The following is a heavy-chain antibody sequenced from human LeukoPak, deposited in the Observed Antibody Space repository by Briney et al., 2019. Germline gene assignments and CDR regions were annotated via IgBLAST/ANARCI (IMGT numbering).Heavy chain of an antibody. V-gene: IGHV3-30*09. CDR3: AREGGYCSGTNCYHFAFDI. CDR1: GFTFSSYA. D-gene: IGHD2-2*01. J-gene: IGHJ3*02. CDR2: ISDDGSNK. Sequence: GGSLRPSCAASGFTFSSYAMHWVRQAPGKGLEWVAVISDDGSNKNYADSVKGRFAISRDNSKNTLYLQMNSLRAEDTAMYYCAREGGYCSGTNCYHFAFDIWGQGTMVTVSS.